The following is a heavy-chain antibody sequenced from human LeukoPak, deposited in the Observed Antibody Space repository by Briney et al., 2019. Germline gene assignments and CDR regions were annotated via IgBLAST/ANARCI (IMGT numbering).Heavy chain of an antibody. J-gene: IGHJ4*02. D-gene: IGHD5-12*01. V-gene: IGHV3-7*04. CDR1: GFTFSSYA. CDR3: VGACTYVSCYRALEN. Sequence: GGSLRLSCAASGFTFSSYAMHWVRQAPGKRLEWVASINKDGHEIYYVDSVKGRFTIARDNAKNSLYLQMDRLRAEDMALYYCVGACTYVSCYRALENWGQGVLVTASS. CDR2: INKDGHEI.